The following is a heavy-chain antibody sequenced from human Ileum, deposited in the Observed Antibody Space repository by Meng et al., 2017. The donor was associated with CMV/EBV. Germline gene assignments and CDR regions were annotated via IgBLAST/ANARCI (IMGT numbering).Heavy chain of an antibody. Sequence: LQLQEPGPGLVKPSETLSLTCSVSGGSISSGSHFWVWIRQPPGKGLEWIGTIYYTGTTYYNPSLKSRVTISVDTSKNQFSLKLSSVTAADTALYYCARGFYDFWEPDYWGHGTLVTVSS. D-gene: IGHD3/OR15-3a*01. CDR2: IYYTGTT. V-gene: IGHV4-39*07. CDR1: GGSISSGSHF. CDR3: ARGFYDFWEPDY. J-gene: IGHJ4*01.